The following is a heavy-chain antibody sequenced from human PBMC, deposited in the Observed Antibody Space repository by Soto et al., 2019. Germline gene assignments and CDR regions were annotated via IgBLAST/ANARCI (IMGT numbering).Heavy chain of an antibody. Sequence: ASVKVSCKASGYTFTSYDINWVRQATGQGLEWMGWMNPNSGNTGYAQKFQGRVTMTRNTSISTAYMELSSLRSEDTAVYYCARAQGVSYYDFWSGLAHLDVWGKGTTVTVSS. D-gene: IGHD3-3*01. CDR3: ARAQGVSYYDFWSGLAHLDV. CDR1: GYTFTSYD. J-gene: IGHJ6*04. V-gene: IGHV1-8*01. CDR2: MNPNSGNT.